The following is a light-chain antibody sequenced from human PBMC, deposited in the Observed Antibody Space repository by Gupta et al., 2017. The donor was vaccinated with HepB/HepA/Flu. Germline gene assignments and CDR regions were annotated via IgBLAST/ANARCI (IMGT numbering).Light chain of an antibody. Sequence: IVMTQSPDSLAVSLGERATIDCKSSQNLLYSSNNKNYLAWYQQKPGQPPRLLIYWASTRESGVPDRFRGRGSGTDFTLTISSLQAEDVAVYYCQQDDSSLWTFGRGTKVEIK. J-gene: IGKJ1*01. CDR3: QQDDSSLWT. CDR2: WAS. CDR1: QNLLYSSNNKNY. V-gene: IGKV4-1*01.